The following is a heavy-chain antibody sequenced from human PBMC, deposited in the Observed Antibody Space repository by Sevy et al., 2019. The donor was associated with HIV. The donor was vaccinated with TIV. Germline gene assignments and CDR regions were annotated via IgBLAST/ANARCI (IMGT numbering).Heavy chain of an antibody. V-gene: IGHV4-31*03. Sequence: SETLSLTCTVSGGSISSGGYYWSWIRQHPGKGLEWIGYIYYSGSTYYNPSLKSRVTISVDTSKNQFSLKLSSVTAADTAVYYCARDSPRDTAMANYGKDVWGQGTTVTVSS. CDR1: GGSISSGGYY. J-gene: IGHJ6*02. CDR3: ARDSPRDTAMANYGKDV. D-gene: IGHD5-18*01. CDR2: IYYSGST.